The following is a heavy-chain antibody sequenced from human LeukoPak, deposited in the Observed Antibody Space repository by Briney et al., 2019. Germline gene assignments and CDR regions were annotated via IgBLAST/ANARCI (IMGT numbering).Heavy chain of an antibody. J-gene: IGHJ4*02. Sequence: ASVKVSRKASGYAFTGYYMHWVRQAPGQGPEWMGWINPNSGGTNYAQKFQGRVTMTRDTSISTAYMELSRLRSDDTAVYYCARVKTYYYDSSGYSYYFDYWGQGTLVTVSS. D-gene: IGHD3-22*01. CDR1: GYAFTGYY. CDR3: ARVKTYYYDSSGYSYYFDY. CDR2: INPNSGGT. V-gene: IGHV1-2*02.